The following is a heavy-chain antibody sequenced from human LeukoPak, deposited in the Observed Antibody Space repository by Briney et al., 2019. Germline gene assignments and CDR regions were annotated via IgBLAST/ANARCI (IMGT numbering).Heavy chain of an antibody. Sequence: SETLSLTCAVYGGSFSGYYWSWLRQPPGKGLEWIGEINHSGSTNYNPSLKSRVTISVDTSKNQFSLKLSSVTAADTAVYYCTRVVAEFLYNCFYPCGQGTLFTVSS. CDR3: TRVVAEFLYNCFYP. J-gene: IGHJ5*02. D-gene: IGHD6-13*01. V-gene: IGHV4-34*01. CDR2: INHSGST. CDR1: GGSFSGYY.